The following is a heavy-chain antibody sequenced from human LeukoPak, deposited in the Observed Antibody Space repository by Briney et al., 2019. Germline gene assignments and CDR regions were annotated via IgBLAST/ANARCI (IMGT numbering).Heavy chain of an antibody. CDR3: ARMGRSSGWVDAFDI. CDR1: GGTISGYY. V-gene: IGHV4-59*01. CDR2: IYHSGST. D-gene: IGHD6-19*01. Sequence: SETLSLTCTVSGGTISGYYWSWIRQPPGNGLEWIGYIYHSGSTNYNPSLKSRVTISVDTSKNQFSLKLSSVTAADTAVYYCARMGRSSGWVDAFDIWDQGTMVTVSS. J-gene: IGHJ3*02.